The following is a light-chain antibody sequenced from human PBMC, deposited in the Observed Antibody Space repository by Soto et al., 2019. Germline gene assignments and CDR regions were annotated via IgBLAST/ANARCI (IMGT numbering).Light chain of an antibody. CDR3: QPYNDWHMIT. V-gene: IGKV3-15*01. Sequence: EIVITQSPATRSVSPGERATLSCRASQIVGSNLAWYQPKRGQAPRLLIYGASTRATGIPRRFIGSGSGTELTLTISTLQSEDFAFYACQPYNDWHMITFRQGTRLEIK. CDR2: GAS. J-gene: IGKJ5*01. CDR1: QIVGSN.